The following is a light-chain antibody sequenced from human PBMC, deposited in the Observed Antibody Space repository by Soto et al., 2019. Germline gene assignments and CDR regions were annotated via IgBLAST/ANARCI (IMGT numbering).Light chain of an antibody. CDR3: QAYDYSLTAFV. J-gene: IGLJ3*02. V-gene: IGLV2-8*01. CDR2: EVN. Sequence: QSALTQPPSASGSPGQSVAISCTGTSSDVGGYNYVSWYQQHPGKAPKLMIYEVNKRPSGVPDRFSGSKSGTSASLAITGLQAEDEADYYCQAYDYSLTAFVFGGGTKLTVL. CDR1: SSDVGGYNY.